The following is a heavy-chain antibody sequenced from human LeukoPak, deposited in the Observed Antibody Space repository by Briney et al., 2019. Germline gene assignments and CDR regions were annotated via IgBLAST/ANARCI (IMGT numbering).Heavy chain of an antibody. D-gene: IGHD2-2*01. Sequence: GGSLRLSCAASGFTFGGYAMHWVRQAPGKGLEWVSGISWNGGSIGYADSVKGRFTISRDNAKNSLYLQMNSLRAEDTALYYCAKDRDIVVVPAVFDYWGQGTLVTVSS. CDR3: AKDRDIVVVPAVFDY. J-gene: IGHJ4*02. CDR2: ISWNGGSI. CDR1: GFTFGGYA. V-gene: IGHV3-9*01.